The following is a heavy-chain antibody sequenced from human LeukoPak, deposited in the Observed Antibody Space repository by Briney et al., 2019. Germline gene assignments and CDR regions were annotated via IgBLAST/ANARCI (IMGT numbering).Heavy chain of an antibody. CDR2: ISSNGDNT. CDR1: GFTFSTYV. V-gene: IGHV3-64D*06. Sequence: GGSLRLSCSVSGFTFSTYVMHWVRQAPGKGLGYVSAISSNGDNTYYADSVKGRFAISRDNSKNTLYLQMSSLRPDDTAVYFCVRGTGYWGQGTLVTVSS. CDR3: VRGTGY. J-gene: IGHJ4*02.